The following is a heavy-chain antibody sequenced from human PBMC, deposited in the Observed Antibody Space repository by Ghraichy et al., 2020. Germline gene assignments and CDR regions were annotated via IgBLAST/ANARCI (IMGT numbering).Heavy chain of an antibody. V-gene: IGHV3-21*01. CDR2: ISSSSSYI. J-gene: IGHJ3*02. CDR3: ARVHASLPYHAFDI. CDR1: GFTFSSYS. D-gene: IGHD1-26*01. Sequence: LSLTCAASGFTFSSYSMNWVRQAPGKGLEWVSSISSSSSYIYYADSVKGRFTISRDNAKNSLYLQMNSLRAEDTAVYYCARVHASLPYHAFDIWGQGTMVTVSS.